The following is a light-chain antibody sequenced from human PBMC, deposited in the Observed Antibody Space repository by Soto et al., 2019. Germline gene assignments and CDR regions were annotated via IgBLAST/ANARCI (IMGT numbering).Light chain of an antibody. CDR3: QQANSFPLT. J-gene: IGKJ4*01. CDR1: QVIRSW. Sequence: DIQMTQSPSSVSASVGDRVTITCRASQVIRSWLAWYQQKLGEAPKLLIYSASNLQTGVPSRFSDSGSGTDFTLTISSLQPDDFATYYCQQANSFPLTFGGGTKVEIK. V-gene: IGKV1-12*01. CDR2: SAS.